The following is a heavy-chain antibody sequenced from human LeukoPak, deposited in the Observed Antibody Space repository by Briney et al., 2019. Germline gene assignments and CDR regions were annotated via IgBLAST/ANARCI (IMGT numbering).Heavy chain of an antibody. J-gene: IGHJ5*02. V-gene: IGHV1-2*02. CDR1: GYTFTGYY. CDR3: ARDRLRVAVAATRVNWFDP. D-gene: IGHD2-15*01. CDR2: INPNSGGT. Sequence: GASVKVSCKASGYTFTGYYMHWVRQAPGQGLEWMGWINPNSGGTNYAQKFQGRVTMTRDTSISTAYMELSRLRSDDTAVYYCARDRLRVAVAATRVNWFDPWGQGTLVTVSS.